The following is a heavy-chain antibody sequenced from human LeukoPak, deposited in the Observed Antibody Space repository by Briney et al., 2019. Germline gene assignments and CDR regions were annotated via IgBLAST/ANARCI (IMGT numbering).Heavy chain of an antibody. J-gene: IGHJ5*02. CDR2: ISTNKGNT. Sequence: ASVKVSCKASGYTFTNFGISWLRQAPGQGLEWMGWISTNKGNTDYAQNVQDRVAMTTDTSTSTAYMELRSLRSDDTAVYYCARAGGWNLLDHTRCFDLWGQGTLVIVSS. D-gene: IGHD2-2*01. V-gene: IGHV1-18*01. CDR1: GYTFTNFG. CDR3: ARAGGWNLLDHTRCFDL.